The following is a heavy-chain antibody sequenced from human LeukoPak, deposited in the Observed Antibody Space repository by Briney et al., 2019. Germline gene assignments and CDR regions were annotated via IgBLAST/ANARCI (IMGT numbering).Heavy chain of an antibody. J-gene: IGHJ6*02. Sequence: SETLSLTCAVSGGSISSSSYYWGWIRQPPGKGLEWTGSIYYSGSTYYNPSLKSRVTISVDTSKNQFSLKLSSVTAADTAVYYCARLYSGYDYGDYGMDVWGQGTTVTVSS. CDR3: ARLYSGYDYGDYGMDV. D-gene: IGHD5-12*01. CDR2: IYYSGST. V-gene: IGHV4-39*01. CDR1: GGSISSSSYY.